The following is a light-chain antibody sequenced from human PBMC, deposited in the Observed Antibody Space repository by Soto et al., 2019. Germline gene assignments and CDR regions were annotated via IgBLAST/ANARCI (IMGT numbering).Light chain of an antibody. J-gene: IGLJ2*01. Sequence: QLVLTQSPSASASLGASVTLTCTLSSGHSSYAIAWHQKQPGKGPRYLMDLNNDGSHTKGDGIPARFSGSSSGAVRYLSISSLQSEDEADYDCQTWGTGFQFFGGGTKLTVL. CDR2: LNNDGSH. CDR1: SGHSSYA. V-gene: IGLV4-69*01. CDR3: QTWGTGFQF.